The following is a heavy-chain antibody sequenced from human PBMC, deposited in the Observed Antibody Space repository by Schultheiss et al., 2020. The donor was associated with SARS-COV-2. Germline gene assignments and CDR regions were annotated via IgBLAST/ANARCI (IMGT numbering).Heavy chain of an antibody. CDR3: ARELGYCSSTSCYKIPNWFDP. CDR1: GGSFSGYY. D-gene: IGHD2-2*02. J-gene: IGHJ5*02. CDR2: IYYSGST. V-gene: IGHV4-59*01. Sequence: SETLSLTCAVYGGSFSGYYWSWIRQPPGKGLEWIGYIYYSGSTNYNPSLKSRVTISVDTSKNQFSLKLSSVTAADTAVYYCARELGYCSSTSCYKIPNWFDPWGQGTLVTVSS.